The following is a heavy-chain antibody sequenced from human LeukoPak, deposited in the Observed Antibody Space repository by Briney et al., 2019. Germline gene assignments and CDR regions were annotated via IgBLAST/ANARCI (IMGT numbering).Heavy chain of an antibody. V-gene: IGHV3-23*01. CDR3: AKDGGYYDFDY. J-gene: IGHJ4*02. CDR1: GFTFSRYA. D-gene: IGHD3-3*01. Sequence: GGSLRLSCAASGFTFSRYAMSWVRLAPGKGLEWVSAISGSGGSTYYADSVKGRFTISRDTSKNTLYLQMNSLRAEDTAVYYCAKDGGYYDFDYWGQGTLVTVSS. CDR2: ISGSGGST.